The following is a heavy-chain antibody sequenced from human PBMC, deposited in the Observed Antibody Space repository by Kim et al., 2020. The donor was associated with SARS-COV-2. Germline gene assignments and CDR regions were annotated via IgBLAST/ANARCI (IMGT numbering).Heavy chain of an antibody. CDR1: GFTLSSYA. J-gene: IGHJ3*02. CDR3: ARDSRGYTGIRLSFDI. D-gene: IGHD1-26*01. Sequence: GGSLRLSCAASGFTLSSYAMNWVRQAPGMGLEWVSVIYSGGTGTNYADSVKGRFTISRDSAKNTLYLQMNSLTAEDTALYYCARDSRGYTGIRLSFDIWGQGTMVTVSS. CDR2: IYSGGTGT. V-gene: IGHV3-23*03.